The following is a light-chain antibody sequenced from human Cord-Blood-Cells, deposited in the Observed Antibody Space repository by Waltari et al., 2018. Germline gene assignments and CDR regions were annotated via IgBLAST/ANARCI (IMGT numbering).Light chain of an antibody. CDR1: SSHVWSYNL. V-gene: IGLV2-23*01. J-gene: IGLJ3*02. CDR3: CSYAGSSTSWV. CDR2: VGS. Sequence: QSALTQPASVYGSPGQSITISCTGTSSHVWSYNLVSWYQQHPGKAPKLMIYVGSKRPSGVSNRFSGSKSGNTASLTISGLQAEDEADYYCCSYAGSSTSWVFGGGTKLTVL.